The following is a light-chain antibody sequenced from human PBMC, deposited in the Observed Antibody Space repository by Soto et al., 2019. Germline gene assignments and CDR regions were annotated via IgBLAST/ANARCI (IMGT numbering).Light chain of an antibody. CDR3: QLYNRNTWS. V-gene: IGKV1-5*01. CDR1: QRVGTW. J-gene: IGKJ1*01. Sequence: DIQMTQSPSTLSASVGGRVTITCRASQRVGTWVAWYQQKPGKAPKLLIYCASNLESGVPSRFSGSGSGTEFTLTITTLQPDDFATYFCQLYNRNTWSFGPGTKVDI. CDR2: CAS.